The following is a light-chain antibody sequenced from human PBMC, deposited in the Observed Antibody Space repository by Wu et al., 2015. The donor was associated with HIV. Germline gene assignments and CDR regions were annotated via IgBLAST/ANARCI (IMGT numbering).Light chain of an antibody. CDR1: QSVSSSY. V-gene: IGKV3-20*01. CDR2: AAS. J-gene: IGKJ1*01. CDR3: QQYNNWPQ. Sequence: EIVLTQSPGTLSLSPGERATLSCRASQSVSSSYLVWYQQKPGQAPRLLIYAASSRATGIPDRFSGSGSGTDFTLTISRLEPEDFAMYYCQQYNNWPQFGQGTKVEIK.